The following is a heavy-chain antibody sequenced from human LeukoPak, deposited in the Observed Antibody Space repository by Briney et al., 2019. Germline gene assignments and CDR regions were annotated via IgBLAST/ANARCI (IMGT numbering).Heavy chain of an antibody. CDR3: ARGGDYYDSSRGFDP. D-gene: IGHD3-22*01. J-gene: IGHJ5*02. CDR1: GGSISSYY. CDR2: IYYSGST. V-gene: IGHV4-59*01. Sequence: SETLSLTCTVSGGSISSYYWSWIRQPPGKGLEWIGYIYYSGSTNYNPSLKSRVTISVDTSKNQFSLKLSSVTAADTAVYYCARGGDYYDSSRGFDPWGQGTLVTVSS.